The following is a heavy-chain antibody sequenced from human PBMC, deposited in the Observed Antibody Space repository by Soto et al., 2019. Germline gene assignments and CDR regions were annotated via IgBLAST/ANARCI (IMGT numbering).Heavy chain of an antibody. CDR2: IYWDDDK. CDR3: AHRRVRFGYYDGSGYYANDAFGI. J-gene: IGHJ3*02. D-gene: IGHD3-22*01. V-gene: IGHV2-5*02. Sequence: QITLKESGPTLVKPTQTLTLTCTFSGFSLSTSGLGVGWIRQPPGKALDWLALIYWDDDKRYSPSLQTRLTITKDTSNNQVVLTMTQTDPVDTATYYCAHRRVRFGYYDGSGYYANDAFGIWGQGTAVTVSS. CDR1: GFSLSTSGLG.